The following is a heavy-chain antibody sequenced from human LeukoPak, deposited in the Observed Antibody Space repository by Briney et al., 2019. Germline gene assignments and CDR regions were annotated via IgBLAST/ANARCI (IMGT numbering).Heavy chain of an antibody. Sequence: GGSLRHSCAASGFTFSSDWMSWIRQAPGKGLEWVSYISSSGSTISYADSVKGRFTISRDNAKNSLYLKMNSLRAEDTAVYYCARIPSYYYGSGMPYYFDYWGQGTLVTVSS. CDR3: ARIPSYYYGSGMPYYFDY. V-gene: IGHV3-11*01. CDR1: GFTFSSDW. D-gene: IGHD3-10*01. J-gene: IGHJ4*02. CDR2: ISSSGSTI.